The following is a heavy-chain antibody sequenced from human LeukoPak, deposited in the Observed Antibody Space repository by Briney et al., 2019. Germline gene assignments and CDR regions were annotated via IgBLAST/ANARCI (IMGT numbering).Heavy chain of an antibody. CDR2: IYYSGST. CDR1: GGSISSYY. D-gene: IGHD5-18*01. CDR3: ARWARGYSYGRYGMDV. Sequence: SETLSLTWTVSGGSISSYYWSWIRQPPGKGLEWIGYIYYSGSTNYNPSLKSRVTISVDTSKNQFSLKLSSVTAADTAVYYCARWARGYSYGRYGMDVWGQGTTVTVSS. J-gene: IGHJ6*02. V-gene: IGHV4-59*08.